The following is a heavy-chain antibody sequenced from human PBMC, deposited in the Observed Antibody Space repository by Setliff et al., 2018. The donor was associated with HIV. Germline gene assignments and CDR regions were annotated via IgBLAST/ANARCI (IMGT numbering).Heavy chain of an antibody. Sequence: GGSLRLSCAASGFTFSTAWMNWVRQAPGKGLEWVSSIVASSTYIYYADSVKGRFTISRDNAKNSLYLQMNSLRAEDTAVHFCARGAYGYYFDYWGQGALVTVSS. J-gene: IGHJ4*02. CDR1: GFTFSTAW. V-gene: IGHV3-21*01. CDR2: IVASSTYI. D-gene: IGHD4-17*01. CDR3: ARGAYGYYFDY.